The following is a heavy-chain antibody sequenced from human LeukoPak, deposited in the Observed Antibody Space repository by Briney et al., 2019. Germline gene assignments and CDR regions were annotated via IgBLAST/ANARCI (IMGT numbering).Heavy chain of an antibody. CDR3: ARVEDDSSGYYFDY. J-gene: IGHJ4*02. CDR1: GFTFSSYW. D-gene: IGHD3-22*01. Sequence: PGGSLGLSCAASGFTFSSYWMSWVRQAPGKGLEWVANIKQDGSEKYYVDSVKGRFTISRDNAKNSLYLQMNSLRAEDTAVYYCARVEDDSSGYYFDYWGQGTLVTVSS. CDR2: IKQDGSEK. V-gene: IGHV3-7*01.